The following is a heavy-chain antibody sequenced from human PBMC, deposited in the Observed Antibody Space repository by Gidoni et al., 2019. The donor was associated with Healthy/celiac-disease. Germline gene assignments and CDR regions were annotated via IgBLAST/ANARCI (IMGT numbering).Heavy chain of an antibody. D-gene: IGHD5-18*01. CDR3: ARGGYSYGSDAFDI. CDR2: ILSNDEK. J-gene: IGHJ3*02. V-gene: IGHV2-26*01. CDR1: GFSLSNARMG. Sequence: QVTLKESGPVLVKPTETLTLTCTGSGFSLSNARMGVSWIRQPPGKALEWLVHILSNDEKSYSTSLKSRLTISKDTSKSQVVLTMTNMDPVDTATYYCARGGYSYGSDAFDIWGQGTMVTVSS.